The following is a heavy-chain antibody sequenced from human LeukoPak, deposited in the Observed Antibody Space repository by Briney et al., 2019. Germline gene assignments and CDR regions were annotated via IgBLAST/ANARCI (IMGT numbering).Heavy chain of an antibody. CDR1: GYTFTSYG. CDR3: ARDVPHYYDSSGYPDY. J-gene: IGHJ4*02. V-gene: IGHV1-18*01. Sequence: AASVKVSCKASGYTFTSYGISWVRQAPGQGLEWMGWISASNGNTNYAQKLQGRVTMTTDTSTSTAYMELRSLRSDDTAVYYCARDVPHYYDSSGYPDYWGQGTLVTVSS. CDR2: ISASNGNT. D-gene: IGHD3-22*01.